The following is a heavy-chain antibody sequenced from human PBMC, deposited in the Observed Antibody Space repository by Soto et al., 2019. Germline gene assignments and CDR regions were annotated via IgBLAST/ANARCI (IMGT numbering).Heavy chain of an antibody. CDR3: ATNYYYYYGMDV. CDR2: IIPIFGTA. Sequence: SVKVSCKASGGTFSSYAISWVRQAPGQGLEWMGGIIPIFGTANYAQKFQGRVTITADESTSTAYMELSSLRSEDTAVYYCATNYYYYYGMDVWGQGTTVTVSS. V-gene: IGHV1-69*13. CDR1: GGTFSSYA. J-gene: IGHJ6*02.